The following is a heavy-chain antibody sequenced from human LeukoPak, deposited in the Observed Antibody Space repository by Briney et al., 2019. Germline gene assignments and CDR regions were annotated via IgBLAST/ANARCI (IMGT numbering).Heavy chain of an antibody. CDR3: AKLRGIAARLYFDY. Sequence: GGSLRLSCAASGFTVSSNYMSWVRQAPGKGLEWVSAISGSGGSTYYADSVKGRFTISRDNSKNTLYLQMNSLRAEDTAVYYCAKLRGIAARLYFDYWGQGTLVTVSS. V-gene: IGHV3-23*01. CDR2: ISGSGGST. CDR1: GFTVSSNY. J-gene: IGHJ4*02. D-gene: IGHD6-6*01.